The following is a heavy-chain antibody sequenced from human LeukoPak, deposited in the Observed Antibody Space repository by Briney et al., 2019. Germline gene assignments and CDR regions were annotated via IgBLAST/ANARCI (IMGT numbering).Heavy chain of an antibody. CDR3: ARDHRKRDQNNWFDP. J-gene: IGHJ5*02. CDR1: GGTFSSYA. CDR2: IIPILGIA. V-gene: IGHV1-69*04. Sequence: GASVKVSCKASGGTFSSYAISWVRQAPGQGLEWMGRIIPILGIANYAQKFRGRVTITADKSTSTAYMELSSLRSDDTAVYYCARDHRKRDQNNWFDPWGQGTLVTVSS.